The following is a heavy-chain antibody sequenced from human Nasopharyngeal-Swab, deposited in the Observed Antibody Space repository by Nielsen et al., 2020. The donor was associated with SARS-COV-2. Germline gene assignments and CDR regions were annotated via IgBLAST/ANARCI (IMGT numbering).Heavy chain of an antibody. V-gene: IGHV1-3*01. D-gene: IGHD3-22*01. CDR2: INAGNGNT. CDR3: ASLPVTYYYDSSGYYFGY. J-gene: IGHJ4*02. Sequence: ASVKVSCKASGYTFTSYAMHWVRQAPGQRLEWMGWINAGNGNTKYSQKFQGRVTITRDTSTSTAYMELSSLRSEDTAVYYCASLPVTYYYDSSGYYFGYWGQGTLVTVSS. CDR1: GYTFTSYA.